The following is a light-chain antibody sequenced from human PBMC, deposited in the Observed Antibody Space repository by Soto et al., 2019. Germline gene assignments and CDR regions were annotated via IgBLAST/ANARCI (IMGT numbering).Light chain of an antibody. CDR2: DNN. CDR1: SSNIGSNY. Sequence: QSVLTQPPSVSAAPGQKVTISCSGSSSNIGSNYVSWYQQFPGAAPKLLIFDNNQRPSGIPDRFSGSKSGTSVTLDITGLQTADEADYYCGTWDSTLSAGVFGGGTKVTVL. J-gene: IGLJ3*02. V-gene: IGLV1-51*01. CDR3: GTWDSTLSAGV.